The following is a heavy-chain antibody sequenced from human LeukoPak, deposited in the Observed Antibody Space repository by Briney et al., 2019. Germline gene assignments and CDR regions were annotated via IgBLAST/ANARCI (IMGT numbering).Heavy chain of an antibody. D-gene: IGHD3-10*01. CDR3: ARDRYYGSGTFDY. CDR2: ISGSGSTI. Sequence: GGSLRLSCAASGFTFSSYEMNWVRQAPGKGLEWVSYISGSGSTINYADSVKGRFTISRDNAKNSLYLQMNSLRDEDTAFYYCARDRYYGSGTFDYWGQGALVTVSS. J-gene: IGHJ4*02. CDR1: GFTFSSYE. V-gene: IGHV3-48*03.